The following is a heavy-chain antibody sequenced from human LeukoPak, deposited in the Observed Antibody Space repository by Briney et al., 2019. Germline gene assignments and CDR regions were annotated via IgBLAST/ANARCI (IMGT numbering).Heavy chain of an antibody. J-gene: IGHJ5*02. D-gene: IGHD3-22*01. V-gene: IGHV4-4*07. CDR2: IYTSGST. CDR3: ARDYYDSSGYYP. Sequence: SETLSLTCTVSGGSISSYHWSWIRQPAGKGLEWIGRIYTSGSTNYNPSLKSRVTMSVETSKNQFSLKLSSVTAADTAVYYCARDYYDSSGYYPWGQGTLVTVSS. CDR1: GGSISSYH.